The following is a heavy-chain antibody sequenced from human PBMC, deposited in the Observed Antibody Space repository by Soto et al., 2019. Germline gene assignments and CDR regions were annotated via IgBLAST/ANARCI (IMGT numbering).Heavy chain of an antibody. CDR2: IIPIFGTA. CDR3: ESGNVVVQVAMNY. V-gene: IGHV1-69*01. CDR1: GGTFSSYA. Sequence: QVQLVQSGAEVKKPGSSVKVSCKASGGTFSSYAISWVRQAPGQGLEWMGGIIPIFGTANYAQKFQGRVTITADEATRTGYIELSSLRSEDTAVYYCESGNVVVQVAMNYWGHGTLVTVSS. D-gene: IGHD2-2*01. J-gene: IGHJ4*01.